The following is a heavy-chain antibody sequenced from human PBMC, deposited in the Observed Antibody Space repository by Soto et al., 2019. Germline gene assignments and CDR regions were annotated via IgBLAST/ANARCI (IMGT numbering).Heavy chain of an antibody. D-gene: IGHD6-13*01. CDR2: IDYSGST. V-gene: IGHV4-31*01. J-gene: IGHJ5*02. CDR3: ARDTGGSSWYRGGGFDP. Sequence: QVQLQESGPGLVKPSQTLSLTCTVSGGSISSGGYYWSWIRQHPGKGLEWIGYIDYSGSTYYNPSPKSQVTISVETSKNQFSLKLSSVTAADTAVYYCARDTGGSSWYRGGGFDPWGQGTLVTVSS. CDR1: GGSISSGGYY.